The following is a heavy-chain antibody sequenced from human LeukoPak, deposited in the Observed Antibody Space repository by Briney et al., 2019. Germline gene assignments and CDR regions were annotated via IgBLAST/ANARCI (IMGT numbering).Heavy chain of an antibody. CDR2: ISGSGGST. CDR3: ARDPLDISRWTNAFDI. Sequence: GGSLRLSCAVSGFTFSNYGMSWVRQAPGKGLEWVSGISGSGGSTYYADSVKGRFTISRDNSKNTLYLQVNGLRPEDTAVYYCARDPLDISRWTNAFDIWGQGTTVSVSS. CDR1: GFTFSNYG. D-gene: IGHD2-2*03. J-gene: IGHJ3*02. V-gene: IGHV3-23*01.